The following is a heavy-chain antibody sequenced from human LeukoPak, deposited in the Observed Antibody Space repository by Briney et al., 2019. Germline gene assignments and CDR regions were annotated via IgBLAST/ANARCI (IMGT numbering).Heavy chain of an antibody. V-gene: IGHV3-48*01. CDR3: AKEAAYSSRRGPDY. D-gene: IGHD6-13*01. CDR2: ISSSGSTI. J-gene: IGHJ4*02. CDR1: GFTFSSYN. Sequence: GGSLRLSCAASGFTFSSYNMNWVRQAPGKGPEWVSHISSSGSTIYSADSVKGRFTISRDNSKNTLYLQMNSLRAEDTAVYYCAKEAAYSSRRGPDYWGQGTLVTVSS.